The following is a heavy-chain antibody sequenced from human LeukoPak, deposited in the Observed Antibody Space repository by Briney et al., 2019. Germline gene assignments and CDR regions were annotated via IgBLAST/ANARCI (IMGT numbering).Heavy chain of an antibody. CDR2: VSYDGSNK. CDR1: GFTFSSYG. CDR3: AKDSATLYDFWSGYTY. J-gene: IGHJ4*02. V-gene: IGHV3-30*18. D-gene: IGHD3-3*01. Sequence: GGSLRLSCAASGFTFSSYGMHWVRQAPGKGLEWVAVVSYDGSNKYYADSVKGRFTISKDNAKNTLYLQMNSLRAEYTAVYYCAKDSATLYDFWSGYTYWGQGTLVTVSS.